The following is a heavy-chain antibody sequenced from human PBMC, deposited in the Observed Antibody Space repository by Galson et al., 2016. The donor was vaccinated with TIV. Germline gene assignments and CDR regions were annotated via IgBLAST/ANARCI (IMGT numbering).Heavy chain of an antibody. CDR2: ISYDGTD. D-gene: IGHD2-15*01. CDR1: GFTFNSYR. J-gene: IGHJ4*02. Sequence: SLRLSCATSGFTFNSYRLHWVRQAPGRGLEWVAVISYDGTDYADSVKGRFIISRDKSKNTLFLQMNSLRAEDTAVYYCAKDANFVVVVAAYYFEYWGQGTLVTVSS. CDR3: AKDANFVVVVAAYYFEY. V-gene: IGHV3-30*04.